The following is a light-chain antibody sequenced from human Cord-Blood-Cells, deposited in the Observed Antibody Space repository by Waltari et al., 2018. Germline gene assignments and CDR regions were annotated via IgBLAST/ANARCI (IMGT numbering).Light chain of an antibody. CDR1: ALPKPY. J-gene: IGLJ3*02. CDR2: KDM. CDR3: QSADSSGTYRV. Sequence: SYELTQPPSVPVSPGQTARITCSGDALPKPYAYWYQQKPGQAPALVIYKDMARPSGHPERFSGSSSGTTVTLTISGVQAEDEADYYCQSADSSGTYRVFGGGTKLTVL. V-gene: IGLV3-25*03.